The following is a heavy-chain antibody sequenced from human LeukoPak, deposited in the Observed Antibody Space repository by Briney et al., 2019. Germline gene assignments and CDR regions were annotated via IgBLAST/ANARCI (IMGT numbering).Heavy chain of an antibody. Sequence: SETLSLTCTVSGGSISSGSYYWSWIRQPAGKGLEWIGHIYTSGSTNYNPSLKSRVTISVDTSKNQFSLKLSSVTAADTAVYYCARAPQVPAAIGDWFDPWGQGTLVTVSS. V-gene: IGHV4-61*09. J-gene: IGHJ5*02. D-gene: IGHD2-2*01. CDR2: IYTSGST. CDR3: ARAPQVPAAIGDWFDP. CDR1: GGSISSGSYY.